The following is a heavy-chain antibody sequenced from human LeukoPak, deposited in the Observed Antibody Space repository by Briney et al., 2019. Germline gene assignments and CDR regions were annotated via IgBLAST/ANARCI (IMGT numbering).Heavy chain of an antibody. J-gene: IGHJ4*02. V-gene: IGHV1-69*13. CDR2: IIPIFGTA. CDR1: GGTFSSYA. D-gene: IGHD6-6*01. Sequence: SVKVSCKASGGTFSSYAISWVRQAPGQGLEWMGGIIPIFGTANYAQKFQGRVAITADESTSTVYMELSSLRSEDTAVYYCARDFRSSGWEFDYWGQGTLVTVSS. CDR3: ARDFRSSGWEFDY.